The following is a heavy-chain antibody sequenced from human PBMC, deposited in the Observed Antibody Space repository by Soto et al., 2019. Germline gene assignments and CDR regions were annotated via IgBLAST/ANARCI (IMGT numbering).Heavy chain of an antibody. CDR1: GGSISSGGYY. D-gene: IGHD3-16*01. Sequence: SETLSLPCTVSGGSISSGGYYWSWIRQHPGKGLEWIGYIYYSGSTYYNPSLKSRVTISVDTSKNQFSLKLSSVTAADTAVYYCARDPYYGMDVWGQGTTVTVSS. CDR3: ARDPYYGMDV. CDR2: IYYSGST. J-gene: IGHJ6*02. V-gene: IGHV4-31*03.